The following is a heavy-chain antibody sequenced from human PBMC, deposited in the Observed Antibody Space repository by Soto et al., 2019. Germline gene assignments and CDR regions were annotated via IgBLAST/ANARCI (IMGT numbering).Heavy chain of an antibody. D-gene: IGHD2-15*01. Sequence: ASVKVSCKASGDTFTSYYMHWVRQAPGQGLEWMGIINPSGGSTSYAQKFQGRVTMTRDTSTSTVYMEMSSLRSEDTAVYYCARPAGGDGFDIWGQGIMVTVSS. J-gene: IGHJ3*02. CDR2: INPSGGST. CDR1: GDTFTSYY. CDR3: ARPAGGDGFDI. V-gene: IGHV1-46*01.